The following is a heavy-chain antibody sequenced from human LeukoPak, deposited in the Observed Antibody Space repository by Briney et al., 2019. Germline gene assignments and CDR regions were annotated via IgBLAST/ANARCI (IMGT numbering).Heavy chain of an antibody. J-gene: IGHJ6*03. CDR3: ARDWGVGGRPGYMDV. Sequence: GASVTVSCKASGYTFTSYGISWVRQAPGQGLEWMGWISGYNGNTNYAQQKLQGRVTMTTDTSTSTAYMELRSLRSDDTAVYYCARDWGVGGRPGYMDVWGKGTTVTVSS. D-gene: IGHD6-6*01. CDR1: GYTFTSYG. CDR2: ISGYNGNT. V-gene: IGHV1-18*01.